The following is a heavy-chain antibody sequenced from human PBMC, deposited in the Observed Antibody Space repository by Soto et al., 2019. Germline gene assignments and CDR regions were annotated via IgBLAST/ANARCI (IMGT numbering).Heavy chain of an antibody. D-gene: IGHD3-3*01. Sequence: QLQLQESGSGLVKASQTLSLTCAVSNGSISSGGYSWSWIRQPPGKGLEWLGYIYHSGSTYYNPSTKSRVTLSVDRSKNQFSLKLSSVTAADRAVYYCARSITSFGVVISYSYFDLWGRGTLVTVSS. CDR1: NGSISSGGYS. V-gene: IGHV4-30-2*01. CDR3: ARSITSFGVVISYSYFDL. CDR2: IYHSGST. J-gene: IGHJ2*01.